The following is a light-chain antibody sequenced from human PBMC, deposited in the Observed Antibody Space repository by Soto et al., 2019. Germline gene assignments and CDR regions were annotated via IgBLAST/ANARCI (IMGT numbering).Light chain of an antibody. V-gene: IGLV6-57*04. CDR2: EDN. CDR1: SGSIASNY. Sequence: NFMLTQPHSVSESPGKTVTISCTRSSGSIASNYVQWYQQRPGSAPTTVIYEDNQRPSGVPDRFSGSIDSSSNSASLTISGLKTEDEADYYCQSYDSSNQRALYVVFGGGTKLTVL. CDR3: QSYDSSNQRALYVV. J-gene: IGLJ2*01.